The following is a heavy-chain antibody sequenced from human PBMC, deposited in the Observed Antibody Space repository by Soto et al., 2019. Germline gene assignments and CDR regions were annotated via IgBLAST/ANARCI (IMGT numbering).Heavy chain of an antibody. CDR3: ARGAHVDTAVVHSFYYYYGMDV. CDR2: IIPIFGTA. V-gene: IGHV1-69*13. Sequence: RASVKVSCKASGGTFSSYAINWVRQAPGQGLEWMGGIIPIFGTANYAQKFQGRVTITADESTSTAYMELSSLRSEDTAVYYCARGAHVDTAVVHSFYYYYGMDVWGRGTTVTVSS. CDR1: GGTFSSYA. D-gene: IGHD5-18*01. J-gene: IGHJ6*02.